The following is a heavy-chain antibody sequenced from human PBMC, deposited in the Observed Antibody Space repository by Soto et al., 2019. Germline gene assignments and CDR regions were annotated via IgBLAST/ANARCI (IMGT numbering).Heavy chain of an antibody. Sequence: PGGSLRLSCAASGFTFSSYAMHWVRQAPGKGLEWVAVISYDGSNKYYADSVKGRFTISRDNSKNTLYLQINSLRAEDTAVYYCARDVGGHYDFWSGHPPVYGMDVWGQGTTVTVSS. CDR1: GFTFSSYA. D-gene: IGHD3-3*01. V-gene: IGHV3-30-3*01. CDR2: ISYDGSNK. CDR3: ARDVGGHYDFWSGHPPVYGMDV. J-gene: IGHJ6*02.